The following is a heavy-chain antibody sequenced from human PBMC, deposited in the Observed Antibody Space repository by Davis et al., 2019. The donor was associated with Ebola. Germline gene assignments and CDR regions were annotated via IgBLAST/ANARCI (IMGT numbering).Heavy chain of an antibody. J-gene: IGHJ2*01. Sequence: GGSLRLSCAASGFSVSDKYMSWVRQAPGKGLEWVSVIYTDGRMYHADSVKGRFTISRDNSKNTVYLQINSLRAEDTAMYHCTQHVPGDFWYFDLWGRGTLVTVSS. CDR2: IYTDGRM. V-gene: IGHV3-53*01. CDR1: GFSVSDKY. CDR3: TQHVPGDFWYFDL. D-gene: IGHD4-17*01.